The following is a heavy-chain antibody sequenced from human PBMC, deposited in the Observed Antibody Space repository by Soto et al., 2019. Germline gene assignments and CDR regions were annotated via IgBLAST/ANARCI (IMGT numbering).Heavy chain of an antibody. CDR3: ARDSVVRGVITPVY. CDR2: IWYDGSNK. Sequence: GGSLRLSCAASGFTFSSYGMHWVRQAPGKGLEWVAVIWYDGSNKYYADSVKGRFTISRDNSKNTLYLQMNSLRAEDTAVYYCARDSVVRGVITPVYWGQGTLVTVSS. V-gene: IGHV3-33*01. J-gene: IGHJ4*02. CDR1: GFTFSSYG. D-gene: IGHD3-10*01.